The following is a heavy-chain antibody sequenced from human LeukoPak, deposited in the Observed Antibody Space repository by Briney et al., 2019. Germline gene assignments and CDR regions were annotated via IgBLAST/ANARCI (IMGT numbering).Heavy chain of an antibody. V-gene: IGHV1-2*02. J-gene: IGHJ4*02. Sequence: ASVKVSCKASGYTFTGYYMQWVRQAPGQGLEWMGWINPNSGGTNYAQKFQGRVTMTRDTSISTAYMELSRLRSDDTAVYYCARWRYSSSSTDYWGQGTLVTVSS. D-gene: IGHD6-6*01. CDR1: GYTFTGYY. CDR3: ARWRYSSSSTDY. CDR2: INPNSGGT.